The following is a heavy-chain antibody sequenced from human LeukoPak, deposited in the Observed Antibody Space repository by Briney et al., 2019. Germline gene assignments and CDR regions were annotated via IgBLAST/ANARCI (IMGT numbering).Heavy chain of an antibody. CDR3: ARQRNDYGARFDY. V-gene: IGHV3-21*01. Sequence: GGSLRLSCAASGFTFSSYSMNWVRQAPGKGLEWVSSISSSSTYIYYADSVKGRFTISRDNSKNTLYLQMNSLRAEDTAVYYCARQRNDYGARFDYWGQGTLVTVSS. J-gene: IGHJ4*02. D-gene: IGHD4-17*01. CDR2: ISSSSTYI. CDR1: GFTFSSYS.